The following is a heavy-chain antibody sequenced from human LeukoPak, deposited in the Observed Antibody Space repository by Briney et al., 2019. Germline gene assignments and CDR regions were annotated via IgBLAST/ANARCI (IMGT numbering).Heavy chain of an antibody. D-gene: IGHD2-15*01. CDR2: INPHSGGT. V-gene: IGHV1-2*02. Sequence: ASVKVSCKASGYTFTGYYMHWVRQAPGQGREWMGWINPHSGGTNYAQKFQGRVTMTRDTSISTAYMELSRLRSDDTAVYYCAREGGYCSGGSCYDAFDIWGQGTMVTVSS. CDR3: AREGGYCSGGSCYDAFDI. J-gene: IGHJ3*02. CDR1: GYTFTGYY.